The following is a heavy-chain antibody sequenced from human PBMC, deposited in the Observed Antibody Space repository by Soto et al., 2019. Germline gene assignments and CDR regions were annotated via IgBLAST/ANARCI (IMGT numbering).Heavy chain of an antibody. J-gene: IGHJ4*02. D-gene: IGHD3-22*01. Sequence: EVQLLESGGGLVQPGGSLRLSCAASGFTFTNYALSWVRRAPGKGLEWVSAISGSGDSTYYADPVKGRFTISRDNSKNTLYLQMNSLRVEDTAIYYCAKSRRPYDSSGYYSDYWGQGTLVTVSS. V-gene: IGHV3-23*01. CDR1: GFTFTNYA. CDR3: AKSRRPYDSSGYYSDY. CDR2: ISGSGDST.